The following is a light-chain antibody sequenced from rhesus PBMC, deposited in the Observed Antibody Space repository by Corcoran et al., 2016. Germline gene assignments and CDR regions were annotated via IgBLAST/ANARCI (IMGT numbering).Light chain of an antibody. Sequence: DIQLTQSPSSLSASVGDSVTITCRASQSIISWLAWYQQKPGKAPRLLIYRASNLQSGVPSRFRGSGSGTDFTLTISSLQSEDFATYYCQQYSSSLFTFGPGTKLDIK. J-gene: IGKJ3*01. CDR2: RAS. V-gene: IGKV1-22*01. CDR1: QSIISW. CDR3: QQYSSSLFT.